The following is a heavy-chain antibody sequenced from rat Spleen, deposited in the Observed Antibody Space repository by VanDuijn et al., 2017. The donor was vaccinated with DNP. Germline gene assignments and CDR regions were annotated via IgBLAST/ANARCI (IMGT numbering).Heavy chain of an antibody. CDR2: INYSGYT. CDR3: ARWTRYFDY. J-gene: IGHJ2*01. V-gene: IGHV3-1*01. Sequence: EVQLQESGPGLMKPSQSFSLTCSVTGYSITSNYWGWIRRFPGKKMEWIGHINYSGYTSYNPSLKSRISISRDTSRNHFFLHLISVTTEDTATYYCARWTRYFDYWGQGVMVTVSS. D-gene: IGHD1-7*01. CDR1: GYSITSNY.